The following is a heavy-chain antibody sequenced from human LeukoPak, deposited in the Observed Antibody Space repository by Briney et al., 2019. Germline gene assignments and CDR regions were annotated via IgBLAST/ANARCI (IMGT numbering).Heavy chain of an antibody. Sequence: PGRSLRLSCAASGFTFSSYGMHWVRQAPGKGLEWVAVIWYDGSNKYYADSVKGRFTISRDNSKNTLYLQMNSLRAEDTAVYYCAREVRLGRYYHYYGMDVWGQGTTVTVSS. D-gene: IGHD3-22*01. CDR3: AREVRLGRYYHYYGMDV. CDR1: GFTFSSYG. CDR2: IWYDGSNK. V-gene: IGHV3-33*01. J-gene: IGHJ6*02.